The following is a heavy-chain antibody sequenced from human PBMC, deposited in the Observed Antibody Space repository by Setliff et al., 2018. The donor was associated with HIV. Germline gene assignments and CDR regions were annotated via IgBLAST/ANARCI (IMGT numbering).Heavy chain of an antibody. CDR1: GGSVSSSDYY. J-gene: IGHJ4*02. CDR3: ARMWRWSGPESYYFDS. V-gene: IGHV4-39*01. CDR2: FYYSGTT. D-gene: IGHD2-21*01. Sequence: PSETLSLTCTVSGGSVSSSDYYWPWIRQPPGKGLEWVGSFYYSGTTYYNPSLKSRVTISVDTSKNQYSVRLSSVTAADTAFYYCARMWRWSGPESYYFDSWGRGTLVTVSS.